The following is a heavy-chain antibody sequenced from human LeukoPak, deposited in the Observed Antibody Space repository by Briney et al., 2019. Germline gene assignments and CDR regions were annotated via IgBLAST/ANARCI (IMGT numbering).Heavy chain of an antibody. D-gene: IGHD3-10*01. CDR2: ISYDGSNK. J-gene: IGHJ4*02. V-gene: IGHV3-30-3*01. Sequence: TGGSLRLSCAASGFTFSSYAMHWVRQAPGKGLEWVAVISYDGSNKYYADSVKGRFTISRDNSKNTLYLQMNSLRAEDTAVYYCARDPNYYGSGSYSPSGDYWGQGTLVTVSS. CDR3: ARDPNYYGSGSYSPSGDY. CDR1: GFTFSSYA.